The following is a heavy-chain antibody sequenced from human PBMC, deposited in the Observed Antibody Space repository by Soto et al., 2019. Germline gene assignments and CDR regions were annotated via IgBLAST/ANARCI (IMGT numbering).Heavy chain of an antibody. CDR3: ARGSEAWFDP. Sequence: QVQLQESGPGLVKPSETLSLTCTVSGDSISSYFWSWIRQPPGKGLEWIGYVYSTEITNYNPSLKSLVAMSIDTSKNQFSLKVRSVTAADTAVYYCARGSEAWFDPWGQGTLVTVSS. J-gene: IGHJ5*02. CDR1: GDSISSYF. CDR2: VYSTEIT. V-gene: IGHV4-59*01.